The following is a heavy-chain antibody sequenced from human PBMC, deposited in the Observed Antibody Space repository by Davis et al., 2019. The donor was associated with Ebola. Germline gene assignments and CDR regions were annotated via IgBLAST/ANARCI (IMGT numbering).Heavy chain of an antibody. Sequence: SVKVSCKASGGTFTSHAISWVRQAPGQGLEWMGGIIPLFGTANYAQKFQDRVTITADESTSTSYMELNSLRSDDTAVYYRARGGGGDSSGFQSWFDPWGQGTLVTVSS. V-gene: IGHV1-69*13. CDR3: ARGGGGDSSGFQSWFDP. CDR1: GGTFTSHA. D-gene: IGHD3-22*01. J-gene: IGHJ5*02. CDR2: IIPLFGTA.